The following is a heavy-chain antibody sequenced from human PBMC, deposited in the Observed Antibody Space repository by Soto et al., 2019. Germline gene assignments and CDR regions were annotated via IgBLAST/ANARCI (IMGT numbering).Heavy chain of an antibody. V-gene: IGHV1-69*13. CDR1: AGTFSNYA. CDR2: IIPIFGTA. CDR3: AAPMVRGVIMSEH. D-gene: IGHD3-10*01. Sequence: SLKVSWRASAGTFSNYAISCVRQAPGQGLEWMGGIIPIFGTANYAQKFQGRVTITADESTSTAYMELSSLRSEDTAVYYCAAPMVRGVIMSEHWGQGTLVTVSS. J-gene: IGHJ4*02.